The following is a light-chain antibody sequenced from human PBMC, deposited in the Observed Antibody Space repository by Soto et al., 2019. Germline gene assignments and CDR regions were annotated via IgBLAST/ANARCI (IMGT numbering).Light chain of an antibody. CDR3: PQLNSYPLT. J-gene: IGKJ4*01. CDR2: GAS. Sequence: DIQLTQSPSFLSASVGDRVTITCRASQGISSSLAWYQQKPGKAPKLLIYGASTLQSGVPSRLSGSGSGTEFTLTISSLQPEDFATYYCPQLNSYPLTFRGGAKLEIK. V-gene: IGKV1-9*01. CDR1: QGISSS.